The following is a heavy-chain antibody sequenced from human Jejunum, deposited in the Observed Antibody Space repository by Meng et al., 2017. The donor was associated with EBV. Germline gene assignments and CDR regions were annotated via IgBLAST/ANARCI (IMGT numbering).Heavy chain of an antibody. V-gene: IGHV4-34*01. CDR2: INHGGGA. J-gene: IGHJ5*02. CDR1: WGSFRDYY. CDR3: ARLGGYASGTYYPIDP. D-gene: IGHD3-10*01. Sequence: QVQLQAWGAGLLKPSETLSLTWACYWGSFRDYYLTWIRQPPGKGLGWIGEINHGGGAIYNPSLKSRVTISVDTSKNQFSLKLSSVTAADTAVYYCARLGGYASGTYYPIDPWGQGTLVTVSS.